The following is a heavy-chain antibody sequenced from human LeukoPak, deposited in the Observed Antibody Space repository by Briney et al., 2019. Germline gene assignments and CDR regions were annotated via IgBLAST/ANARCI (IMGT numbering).Heavy chain of an antibody. J-gene: IGHJ4*02. CDR3: SKGLQAAGHLAHDN. CDR2: INRNGSEK. Sequence: GGSLRLSCAASGFTFSSFWMRWVRQAPGKGLECVANINRNGSEKYNVDSVKGRFTISRDNAKNSLYLQMNSLRGEDTAVYYCSKGLQAAGHLAHDNWGQGALVTVSS. V-gene: IGHV3-7*03. CDR1: GFTFSSFW. D-gene: IGHD1-14*01.